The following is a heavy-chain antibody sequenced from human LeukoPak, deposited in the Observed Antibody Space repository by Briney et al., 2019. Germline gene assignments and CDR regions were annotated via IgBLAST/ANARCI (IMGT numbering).Heavy chain of an antibody. J-gene: IGHJ4*02. CDR3: ANHLACGSTSCPSFDD. CDR2: ISSGSRDI. V-gene: IGHV3-21*01. CDR1: GFTFSTYT. D-gene: IGHD2-2*01. Sequence: GGSLRLSCVVSGFTFSTYTTNWVRQAPGKGLEWVSSISSGSRDIYYADSLKGRFTISRDNAKNSLYLQMNSLRADDTAVYYCANHLACGSTSCPSFDDWGQGTLVTVSS.